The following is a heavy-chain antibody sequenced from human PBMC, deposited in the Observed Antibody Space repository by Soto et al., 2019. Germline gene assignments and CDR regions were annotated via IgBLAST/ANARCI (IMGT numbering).Heavy chain of an antibody. Sequence: SETLSLTCTVSGGSISSGDYYWSWIRQPPGKGLEWIGYIYYSGSTYYNPSLKSRVTISVDTSKNQFSLKLSSVTAADTAVYYCARAQGSGFLVSWGRGTLLTVSS. J-gene: IGHJ4*02. V-gene: IGHV4-30-4*01. D-gene: IGHD3-10*01. CDR2: IYYSGST. CDR1: GGSISSGDYY. CDR3: ARAQGSGFLVS.